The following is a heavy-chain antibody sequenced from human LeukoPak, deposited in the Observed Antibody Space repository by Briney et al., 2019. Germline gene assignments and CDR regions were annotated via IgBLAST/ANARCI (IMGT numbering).Heavy chain of an antibody. Sequence: PSETLSLTCTVSGGSISSYYWSWIRQPPGKGLEWIGYISYSGNTNYNTSLKSRFTISVDTSKNQFSLKLSSVTAADTAVYYCARHTTYFDILAGYSPFWYFDLWGRGTLVTVSS. CDR1: GGSISSYY. D-gene: IGHD3-9*01. CDR3: ARHTTYFDILAGYSPFWYFDL. V-gene: IGHV4-59*01. CDR2: ISYSGNT. J-gene: IGHJ2*01.